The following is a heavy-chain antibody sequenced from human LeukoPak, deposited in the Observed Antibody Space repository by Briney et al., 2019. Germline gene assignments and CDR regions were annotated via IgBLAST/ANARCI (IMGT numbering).Heavy chain of an antibody. D-gene: IGHD4/OR15-4a*01. CDR1: GYTFTTYG. CDR3: ARDMVQYTHGEGGY. CDR2: ISTYSGNT. Sequence: ASVKVSCKASGYTFTTYGITWARQAPGQGLEWMGWISTYSGNTNYALKLQGRLTMTTDTSTSTVNMELRSLRSDDTAVYYCARDMVQYTHGEGGYWGQGTLVTVSS. V-gene: IGHV1-18*01. J-gene: IGHJ4*02.